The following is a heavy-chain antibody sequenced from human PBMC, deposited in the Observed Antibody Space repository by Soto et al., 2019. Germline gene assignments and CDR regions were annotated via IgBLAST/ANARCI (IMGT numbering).Heavy chain of an antibody. CDR1: GFTFSSYA. CDR3: ARSLIYGGNFDAFDI. V-gene: IGHV3-23*01. CDR2: ISGSGGST. J-gene: IGHJ3*02. D-gene: IGHD4-17*01. Sequence: VGSLRLSCAASGFTFSSYAMSWVRQAPWKGLEWVSAISGSGGSTYYADSVKGRFTISRDNSKNTLYLQMNSLRAEDTAVYYCARSLIYGGNFDAFDIWGQGTMVTVSS.